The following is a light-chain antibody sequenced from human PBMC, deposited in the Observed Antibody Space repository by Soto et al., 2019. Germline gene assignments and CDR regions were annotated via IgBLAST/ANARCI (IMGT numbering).Light chain of an antibody. CDR2: GAS. V-gene: IGKV3-20*01. Sequence: EIVLTQSPGTLSLSPGERATLSCRASQSVSGSHLAWYQQKPGQAPRLLIYGASSRATGIPDRFSGSGSGTDFTLTISGLEPEDFAMYYCQQFSYSPWTFGQGTKVEIK. CDR3: QQFSYSPWT. J-gene: IGKJ1*01. CDR1: QSVSGSH.